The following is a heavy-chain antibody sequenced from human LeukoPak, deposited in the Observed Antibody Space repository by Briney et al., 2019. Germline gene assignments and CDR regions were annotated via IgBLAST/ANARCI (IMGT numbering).Heavy chain of an antibody. J-gene: IGHJ6*02. Sequence: SETLSLTCTVSDGSVSGYHWTWIRQPAGRGLEWIGYIYYNGNINYNPSLKSRLTMSVDTSKNQFSLRLSSVTAADTDVYYCARILTSVDWAHYYGMDVWGQGATVIVSS. CDR1: DGSVSGYH. CDR2: IYYNGNI. V-gene: IGHV4-59*02. D-gene: IGHD3-9*01. CDR3: ARILTSVDWAHYYGMDV.